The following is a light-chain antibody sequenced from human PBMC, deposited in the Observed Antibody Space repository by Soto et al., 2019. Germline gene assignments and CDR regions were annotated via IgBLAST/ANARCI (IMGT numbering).Light chain of an antibody. CDR1: SSNIQYQF. Sequence: QSVLAQSPSVTAAPGQTVTISCSGSSSNIQYQFVSWYQQFPGIAPTLLIYDNTRRPSGVPDRFSATKSGPSATLDIAGLQTADEAIYYCASWDTNLDGFVFGPGTKLTVL. V-gene: IGLV1-51*01. J-gene: IGLJ1*01. CDR3: ASWDTNLDGFV. CDR2: DNT.